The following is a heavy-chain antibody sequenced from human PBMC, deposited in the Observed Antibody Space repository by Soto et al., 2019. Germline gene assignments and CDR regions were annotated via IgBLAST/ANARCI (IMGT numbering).Heavy chain of an antibody. Sequence: GGSLRLSCAASGFTFSSYAMSWVRQAPGKGLEWVSAISGSGGSTYYADSVKGRFTISRDNSKNTLYLQMNSLRAEDTAVYYCAKATLVPAAISSAFYIWGQGTMVTVSS. CDR2: ISGSGGST. CDR3: AKATLVPAAISSAFYI. V-gene: IGHV3-23*01. CDR1: GFTFSSYA. J-gene: IGHJ3*02. D-gene: IGHD2-2*01.